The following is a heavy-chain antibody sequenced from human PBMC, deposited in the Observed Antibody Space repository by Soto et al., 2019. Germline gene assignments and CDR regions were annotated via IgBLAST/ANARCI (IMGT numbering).Heavy chain of an antibody. CDR1: GGTFSSYA. D-gene: IGHD1-20*01. V-gene: IGHV1-69*06. CDR3: ARLVERSITGATKLGDGENFDY. CDR2: IIPIFGTT. Sequence: QVQLVQSGAEVKKPGSSVKVSCKASGGTFSSYAVNWVRQAPGQGLEWMGGIIPIFGTTNYAEKVQGRVTITADKSTSTAYMVLSSLRSEDTAVYYCARLVERSITGATKLGDGENFDYWGQGTLVTVSS. J-gene: IGHJ4*02.